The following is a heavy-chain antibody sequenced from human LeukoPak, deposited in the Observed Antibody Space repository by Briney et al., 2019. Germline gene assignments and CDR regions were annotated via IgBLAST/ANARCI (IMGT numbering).Heavy chain of an antibody. D-gene: IGHD3-3*01. Sequence: GGSLRLSCAASGLTLSSYWMHWVRQAPGKGLVWVSRINSDGSSTNYADSVKGRFTISRDNAKNTLYLQMSSLRAEDTAVYYCATDRGWRTSGYYLYYFEYWGQGTLVTFSS. CDR3: ATDRGWRTSGYYLYYFEY. V-gene: IGHV3-74*01. CDR1: GLTLSSYW. J-gene: IGHJ4*02. CDR2: INSDGSST.